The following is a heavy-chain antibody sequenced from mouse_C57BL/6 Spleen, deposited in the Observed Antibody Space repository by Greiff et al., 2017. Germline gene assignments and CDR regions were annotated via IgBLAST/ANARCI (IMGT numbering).Heavy chain of an antibody. CDR3: ANSSGSPDYVDY. J-gene: IGHJ2*01. V-gene: IGHV1-82*01. D-gene: IGHD3-2*02. CDR2: VYPGDGDP. CDR1: GYAFSSSW. Sequence: QVQLQQSGPELVKPGASVKISCKASGYAFSSSWMNWVTQRPGKGLEWIGRVYPGDGDPNYNGKFKGKATLTADKSSSPAYVQLSSLTSESSAVYFCANSSGSPDYVDYWGQGTTLTVSS.